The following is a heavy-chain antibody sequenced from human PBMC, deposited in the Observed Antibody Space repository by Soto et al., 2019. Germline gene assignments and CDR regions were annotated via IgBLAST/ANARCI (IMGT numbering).Heavy chain of an antibody. CDR1: GDTFNFYT. Sequence: QVQLVQSGAEVKKPGSSLRVSCKASGDTFNFYTINWVRQAPGLGLEWLGRIIPYLSVSNYAQKFQGRVTITAENSTNTAYMEVRSLRSEDTAMYYCATSFGSGYRAFDYWGQGALVTVSS. V-gene: IGHV1-69*02. J-gene: IGHJ4*02. D-gene: IGHD3-10*01. CDR2: IIPYLSVS. CDR3: ATSFGSGYRAFDY.